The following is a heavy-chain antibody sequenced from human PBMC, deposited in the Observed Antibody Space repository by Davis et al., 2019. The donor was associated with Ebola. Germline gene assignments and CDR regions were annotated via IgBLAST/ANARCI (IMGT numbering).Heavy chain of an antibody. V-gene: IGHV1-18*04. D-gene: IGHD3-10*01. CDR3: ARDLATSSGAHFFYFGMDV. Sequence: AASVKVSCKASGYTFTSYGISWVRQAPGQGLEWMGWISGHEDNTNYAPTFRGRITLTKDRATSTVHMELRSLTSDDTAVYYWARDLATSSGAHFFYFGMDVWGGGTSVAVSS. CDR1: GYTFTSYG. CDR2: ISGHEDNT. J-gene: IGHJ6*04.